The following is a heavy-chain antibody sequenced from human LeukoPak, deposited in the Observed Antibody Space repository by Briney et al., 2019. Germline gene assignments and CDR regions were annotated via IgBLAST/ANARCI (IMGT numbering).Heavy chain of an antibody. CDR1: GGSFSGYY. CDR3: ARGSIAYYYMDV. J-gene: IGHJ6*03. D-gene: IGHD3-22*01. CDR2: INHSGST. V-gene: IGHV4-34*01. Sequence: SETLSLTCAVYGGSFSGYYWSWIRQPPGKGLEWIGEINHSGSTNYNPSLKSRVTISVDTSKNQFSLKLSSVTAADTAVYYCARGSIAYYYMDVWGKGTTVTISS.